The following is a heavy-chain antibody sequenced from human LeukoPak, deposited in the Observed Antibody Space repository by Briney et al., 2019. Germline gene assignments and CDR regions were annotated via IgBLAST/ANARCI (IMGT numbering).Heavy chain of an antibody. V-gene: IGHV4-30-2*02. D-gene: IGHD3-9*01. CDR3: ASSLWTYDILTGYGY. CDR2: IYHSGST. J-gene: IGHJ4*02. CDR1: GGSISSGGYS. Sequence: SQTLSLTCAVSGGSISSGGYSWSWIRQPPGKGLEWIGYIYHSGSTYYNPSLKSRVTISVDTSKNQFSLKLSSVTAADTAVYYCASSLWTYDILTGYGYWGQGTLVTVSS.